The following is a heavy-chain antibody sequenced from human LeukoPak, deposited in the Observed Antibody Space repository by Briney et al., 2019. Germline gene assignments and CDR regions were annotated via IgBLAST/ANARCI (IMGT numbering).Heavy chain of an antibody. CDR2: ISSICITI. D-gene: IGHD3-9*01. V-gene: IGHV3-11*04. CDR3: AKEGNSDILTGYYSDS. J-gene: IGHJ4*02. Sequence: PGGSLRLSCAASGFTFSDYYMNWLRQAPGKGLEWVSYISSICITIYSPASLQRRFTLSRDHAKNSLYLQMHSLRAEDPAVYYCAKEGNSDILTGYYSDSWGQGTLVTVSS. CDR1: GFTFSDYY.